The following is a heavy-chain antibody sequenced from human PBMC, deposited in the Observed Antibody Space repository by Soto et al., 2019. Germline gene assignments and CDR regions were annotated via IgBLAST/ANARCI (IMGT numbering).Heavy chain of an antibody. CDR2: FDPEDGET. Sequence: ASVKVSCKVSGYTLTELSMHWVRQAPGKGLEWMGGFDPEDGETIYAQKFQGRVTMTEDTSTDTAYMELSSLRSEDTAVYHCATVNMLISSSSPFDYWGQGTLVTVSS. D-gene: IGHD6-6*01. J-gene: IGHJ4*02. CDR1: GYTLTELS. CDR3: ATVNMLISSSSPFDY. V-gene: IGHV1-24*01.